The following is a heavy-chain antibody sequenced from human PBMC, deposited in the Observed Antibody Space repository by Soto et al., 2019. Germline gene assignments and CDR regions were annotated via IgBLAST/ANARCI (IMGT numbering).Heavy chain of an antibody. CDR1: GFTFSSYA. J-gene: IGHJ4*02. V-gene: IGHV3-30*04. CDR2: MSHDGRNK. CDR3: VRDGRERQWLDFFDY. D-gene: IGHD6-19*01. Sequence: QVQLVESGGGVVQPARSLRLSCAASGFTFSSYAIHWVRQAPGKGLEWVAVMSHDGRNKYYAESVKGRFTISRDNSKNTLYLQMNSLRADDTAVYYCVRDGRERQWLDFFDYWGQGTLVTVSS.